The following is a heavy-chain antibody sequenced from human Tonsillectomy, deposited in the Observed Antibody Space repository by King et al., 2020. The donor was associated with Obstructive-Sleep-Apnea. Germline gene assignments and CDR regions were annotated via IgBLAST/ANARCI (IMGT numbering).Heavy chain of an antibody. Sequence: VQLVESGGGLVQPGGSLRLSCAASGFTFSSYAMSWVRQAPGKGLEWGSAISGSGGSTYYADSVKGRFTISRDNSKNTLYLQMNSLRAEDTAVYYCAKDRGADYYDSSGYLPIDYWGQGTLVTVSS. CDR1: GFTFSSYA. D-gene: IGHD3-22*01. CDR2: ISGSGGST. J-gene: IGHJ4*02. V-gene: IGHV3-23*04. CDR3: AKDRGADYYDSSGYLPIDY.